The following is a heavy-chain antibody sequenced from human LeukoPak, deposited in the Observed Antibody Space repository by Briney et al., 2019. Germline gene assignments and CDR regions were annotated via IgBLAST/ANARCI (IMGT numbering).Heavy chain of an antibody. J-gene: IGHJ4*02. CDR3: ARRRYFDWLFLDY. V-gene: IGHV1-2*04. CDR1: GYTFTGYY. D-gene: IGHD3-9*01. Sequence: GASVKVSCKASGYTFTGYYMHWVRQAPGQGLEWMGWINPNSGGTNYAQKFQGWVTMTRDTSISTAYMELSRLRSDDTAVYYCARRRYFDWLFLDYWGQGTLVTVSS. CDR2: INPNSGGT.